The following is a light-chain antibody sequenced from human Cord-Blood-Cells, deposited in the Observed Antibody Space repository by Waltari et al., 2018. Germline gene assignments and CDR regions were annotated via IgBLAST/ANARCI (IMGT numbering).Light chain of an antibody. CDR3: CSYAGSSTVV. CDR2: EGS. Sequence: QSALTQPASVSGSPGQSITISCTGTSSDVGSYNLVSWYQQHPGKAPKLMIYEGSKRPSGVSNRFSGSNAGNTASLTICGLQAEDEADYYCCSYAGSSTVVFGGGTKLTVL. V-gene: IGLV2-23*01. CDR1: SSDVGSYNL. J-gene: IGLJ2*01.